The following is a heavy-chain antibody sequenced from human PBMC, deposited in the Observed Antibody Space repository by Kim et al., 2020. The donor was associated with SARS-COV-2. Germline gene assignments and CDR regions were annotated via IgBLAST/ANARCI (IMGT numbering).Heavy chain of an antibody. D-gene: IGHD6-13*01. J-gene: IGHJ1*01. CDR3: ARDHGAAGTEYFQH. V-gene: IGHV3-21*01. Sequence: ADAGKGRFTITRDNAKNSLYLQMNSLRADDTAVYYCARDHGAAGTEYFQHWGQGTLVTVSS.